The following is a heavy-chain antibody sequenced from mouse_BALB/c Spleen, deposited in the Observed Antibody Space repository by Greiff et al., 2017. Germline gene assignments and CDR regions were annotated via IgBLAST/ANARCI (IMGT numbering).Heavy chain of an antibody. Sequence: EVQLVESGGGLVKPGGSLKLSCAASGFTFSSYAMSWVRQTPEKRLEWVASISSGGSTYYPDSVKGRFTISRDNARNILYLQMSSLRSEDTAMYYCARGLLFDVWGAGTTVTVTS. J-gene: IGHJ1*01. CDR2: ISSGGST. CDR1: GFTFSSYA. D-gene: IGHD2-10*01. CDR3: ARGLLFDV. V-gene: IGHV5-6-5*01.